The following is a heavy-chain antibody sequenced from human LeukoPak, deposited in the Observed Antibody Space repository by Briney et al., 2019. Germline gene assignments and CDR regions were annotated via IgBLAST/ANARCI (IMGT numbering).Heavy chain of an antibody. CDR3: AKDSFTVLRGVASDDGFAV. D-gene: IGHD3-10*01. CDR1: GFTFATYG. CDR2: VGDSAATT. Sequence: QSGGSLRLSCAVSGFTFATYGMSWVRQAPGKGLEWVSVVGDSAATTHYADSVKGRFFISRDNSKNTVHLQMNSLRVEDTAVYYCAKDSFTVLRGVASDDGFAVWGQGTMVTVSS. V-gene: IGHV3-23*01. J-gene: IGHJ3*01.